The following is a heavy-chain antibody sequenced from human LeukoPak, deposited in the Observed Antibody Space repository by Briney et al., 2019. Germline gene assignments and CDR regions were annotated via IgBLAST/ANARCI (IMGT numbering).Heavy chain of an antibody. CDR3: ARDAQRGFDYSNSLKY. Sequence: GGSPRPSCAASGFIFSHHGMHWARQAPGKGLEWVAVIWSDGTNRFYGDSVKGRFTISRDNSQNTVFLQMNSLRVKDTAIYYCARDAQRGFDYSNSLKYWGHGTLVTVSS. CDR1: GFIFSHHG. J-gene: IGHJ4*01. V-gene: IGHV3-33*01. CDR2: IWSDGTNR. D-gene: IGHD4-11*01.